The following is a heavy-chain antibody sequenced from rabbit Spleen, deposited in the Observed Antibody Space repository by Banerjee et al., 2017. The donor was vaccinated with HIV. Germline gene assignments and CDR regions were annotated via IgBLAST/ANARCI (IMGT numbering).Heavy chain of an antibody. V-gene: IGHV1S45*01. D-gene: IGHD1-1*01. CDR1: GFSFSGSSA. CDR3: ARDLVAVIGWNFSL. Sequence: QEQLGGSGGGLVKPGGTLTLTCKAPGFSFSGSSAMSWVRQAPGKGLEWIGYIYSTIVYTYYASWAKGRFTISKTSSTTVTLQMTSLTVADTATYFCARDLVAVIGWNFSLWGQGTLVTVS. J-gene: IGHJ4*01. CDR2: IYSTIVYT.